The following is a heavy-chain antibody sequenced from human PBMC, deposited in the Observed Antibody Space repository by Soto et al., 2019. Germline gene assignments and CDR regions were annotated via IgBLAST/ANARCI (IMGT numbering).Heavy chain of an antibody. D-gene: IGHD3-22*01. V-gene: IGHV4-39*01. CDR2: IFYSGST. J-gene: IGHJ3*02. CDR1: GVSFSSSSYY. Sequence: SETLSLTCTGSGVSFSSSSYYWGWIRQPPGKGLEWIGSIFYSGSTYYNPSLKSRVTISVDTSKNQFSLRLSSVSAADTAVYYCAKFRYFYDTSGYYFGDAFDIWGQGTMVTVSS. CDR3: AKFRYFYDTSGYYFGDAFDI.